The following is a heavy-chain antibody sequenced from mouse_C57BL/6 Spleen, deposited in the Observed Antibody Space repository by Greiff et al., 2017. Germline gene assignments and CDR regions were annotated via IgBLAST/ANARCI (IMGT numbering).Heavy chain of an antibody. CDR3: ARLITTNYYAMDY. V-gene: IGHV1-55*01. CDR2: IYPGSGST. CDR1: GYTFTSYW. Sequence: QVQLQQSGAELVKPGASVKMSCKASGYTFTSYWITWVKQRPGQGLEWIGDIYPGSGSTNYNEKFKSKATLTVDTSSSTAYMQLSSLTSEDSAVYYCARLITTNYYAMDYWGQGTSVTVSS. J-gene: IGHJ4*01. D-gene: IGHD2-4*01.